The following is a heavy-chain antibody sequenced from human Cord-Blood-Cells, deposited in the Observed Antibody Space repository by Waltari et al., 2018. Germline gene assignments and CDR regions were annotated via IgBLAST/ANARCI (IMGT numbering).Heavy chain of an antibody. V-gene: IGHV3-7*01. CDR1: GFTLSSYG. CDR3: ARVGGSSWSDAFDI. J-gene: IGHJ3*02. Sequence: EVQLVESGGGWVQPGGSLRLSCAAAGFTLSSYGMRWFRPAPGKGLEWVANIKQDGSEKYYVDSVKGRFTISRDNAKNSLYLQMNSLRAEDTAVYYCARVGGSSWSDAFDIWGQGTMVTVSS. D-gene: IGHD6-13*01. CDR2: IKQDGSEK.